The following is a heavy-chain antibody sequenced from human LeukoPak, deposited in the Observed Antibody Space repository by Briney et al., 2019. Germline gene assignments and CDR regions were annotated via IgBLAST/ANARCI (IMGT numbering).Heavy chain of an antibody. CDR3: ARGPSSGWFLSQFDY. CDR2: INPNSGGT. D-gene: IGHD6-19*01. V-gene: IGHV1-2*02. J-gene: IGHJ4*02. Sequence: ASVKVSCKASGYTSTGYYMHWVRQAPGQGLEWMGWINPNSGGTDYAQRFQGRVTMTRDTSISTAYMELSRLRSDDTAVYYCARGPSSGWFLSQFDYWGQGTLVTVSS. CDR1: GYTSTGYY.